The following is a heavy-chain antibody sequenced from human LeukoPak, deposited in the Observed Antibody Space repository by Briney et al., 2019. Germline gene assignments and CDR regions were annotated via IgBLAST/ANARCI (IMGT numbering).Heavy chain of an antibody. V-gene: IGHV1-69*13. CDR2: IIPIFGTA. Sequence: SVKVSRKASGGTYSSYAISWVRQAPGQGLEWMGGIIPIFGTANYAQKFQGRVTITADESTSTAYMELSSLRSEDTAVYYCARQAGYCSSTSCSLNWFDPWGQGTLVTVSS. J-gene: IGHJ5*02. CDR1: GGTYSSYA. CDR3: ARQAGYCSSTSCSLNWFDP. D-gene: IGHD2-2*03.